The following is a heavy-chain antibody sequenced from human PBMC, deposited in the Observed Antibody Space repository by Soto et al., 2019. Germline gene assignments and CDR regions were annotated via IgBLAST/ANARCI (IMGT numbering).Heavy chain of an antibody. CDR1: GGSISSSNW. J-gene: IGHJ4*02. V-gene: IGHV4-4*02. Sequence: QVQLQESGPGLVKPSGTLSLTCAVSGGSISSSNWWSWVRQPPGKGLEWIGKIYHSGSTNYNPSLKSRVTLSVDKSKTQFSLKLSSVTAADTAVYYCARVYMVRGTIIRYFDYWGQGTLVTVSS. CDR2: IYHSGST. CDR3: ARVYMVRGTIIRYFDY. D-gene: IGHD3-10*01.